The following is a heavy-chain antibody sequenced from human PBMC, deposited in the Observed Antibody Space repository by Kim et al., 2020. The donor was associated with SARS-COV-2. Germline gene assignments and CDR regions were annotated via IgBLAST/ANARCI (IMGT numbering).Heavy chain of an antibody. D-gene: IGHD5-12*01. V-gene: IGHV4-59*10. J-gene: IGHJ2*01. Sequence: LKSRVTISVDTSKNQFSLKLSSVTAADTAVYYCARYFRAVATIGNWYFDLWGRGTLVTVSS. CDR3: ARYFRAVATIGNWYFDL.